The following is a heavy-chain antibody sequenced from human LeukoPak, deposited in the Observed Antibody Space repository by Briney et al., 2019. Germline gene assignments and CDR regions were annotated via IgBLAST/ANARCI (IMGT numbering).Heavy chain of an antibody. V-gene: IGHV3-7*01. J-gene: IGHJ4*02. CDR3: ARLGARQMLEY. D-gene: IGHD4-17*01. CDR1: GFTFSSNA. Sequence: GGSLRLSCAASGFTFSSNAMNWVRQAPGKGLEWVANIKQDGGQIYYLESVKGRFTVSRDNAKNSLYLQMNSLRAEDTAVYYCARLGARQMLEYWGQGTLVTVSS. CDR2: IKQDGGQI.